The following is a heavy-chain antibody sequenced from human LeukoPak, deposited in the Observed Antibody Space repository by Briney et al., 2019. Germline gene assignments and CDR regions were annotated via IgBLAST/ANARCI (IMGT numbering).Heavy chain of an antibody. CDR2: IKQDGSDR. CDR1: GFTFSNYW. D-gene: IGHD6-13*01. J-gene: IGHJ4*02. CDR3: ARYDGSNRPFEY. Sequence: GGSLRLSCVASGFTFSNYWMSWVRQAPGKGLEWVANIKQDGSDRRYVGSVEGRFSISRDNAKNSLFLQMNSLRVEDTAVYYCARYDGSNRPFEYWGQGNLVYVSS. V-gene: IGHV3-7*01.